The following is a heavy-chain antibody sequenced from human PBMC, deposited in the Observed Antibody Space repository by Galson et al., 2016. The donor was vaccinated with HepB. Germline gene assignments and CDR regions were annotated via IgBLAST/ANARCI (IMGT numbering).Heavy chain of an antibody. CDR2: IRSKGYGGTT. J-gene: IGHJ4*02. D-gene: IGHD1-26*01. CDR3: TRTSGSYFRFVDY. V-gene: IGHV3-49*03. Sequence: SLRLSCAASGFTFGDYVMSWFRQAPGKGLEWVGFIRSKGYGGTTEYAASVRGRFTISRDDSKSIAYLQMNSLKTEDTAVYYCTRTSGSYFRFVDYWGQGTLVTVSS. CDR1: GFTFGDYV.